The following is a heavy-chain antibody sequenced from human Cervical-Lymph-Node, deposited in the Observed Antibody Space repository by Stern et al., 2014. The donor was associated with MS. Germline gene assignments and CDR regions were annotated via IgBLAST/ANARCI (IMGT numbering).Heavy chain of an antibody. V-gene: IGHV2-5*01. D-gene: IGHD3-10*01. Sequence: QVTLRESGPTLLKPTQTLTLTCAFSGFSLTDHAVGVAWIRQPPGKALEWLAVLYYNDDRRYNPSLRSRLTLTQDTSTNQVVLTMPNMDPVDTATYYGGYRPVSYDNSGVDVGGQGTTVPVSS. CDR3: GYRPVSYDNSGVDV. CDR1: GFSLTDHAVG. CDR2: LYYNDDR. J-gene: IGHJ6*02.